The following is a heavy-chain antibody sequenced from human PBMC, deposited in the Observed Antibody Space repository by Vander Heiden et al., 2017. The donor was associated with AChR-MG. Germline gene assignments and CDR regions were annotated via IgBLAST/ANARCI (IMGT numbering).Heavy chain of an antibody. J-gene: IGHJ4*02. CDR1: GYIVSDYW. CDR2: IYSGDSDT. D-gene: IGHD1-1*01. V-gene: IGHV5-51*03. CDR3: ARFRSLQQLQVDY. Sequence: EVQLAQSGTEEKKPGASLKISCKGSGYIVSDYWIAWVRRMPGKGLELMGIIYSGDSDTRYSPSFQGQVSISVDISTQTAYVQWRSLQASDTAMYYCARFRSLQQLQVDYWGPGALVTVSS.